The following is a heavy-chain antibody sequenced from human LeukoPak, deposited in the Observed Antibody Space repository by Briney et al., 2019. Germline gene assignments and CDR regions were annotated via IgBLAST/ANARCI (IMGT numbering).Heavy chain of an antibody. CDR2: ITISGHTK. Sequence: QAGGSLRLSCAASGFDLNTYEMNWVRQAPGKGPEWIADITISGHTKNYADSVKGRFTISRDNAGTSLYLQMNSLRVEDTGVYYCARGDPHADLWGQGTLVTVSS. CDR1: GFDLNTYE. CDR3: ARGDPHADL. V-gene: IGHV3-48*03. J-gene: IGHJ5*02.